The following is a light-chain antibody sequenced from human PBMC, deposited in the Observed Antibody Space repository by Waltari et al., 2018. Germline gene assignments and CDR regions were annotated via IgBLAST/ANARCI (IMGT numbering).Light chain of an antibody. Sequence: EIVLTQSPGTLSLSPGERATLSCRASQSVSSSYVPWYQQKPGQPPRLLIYGASSRATGLPDRFSGSGSGTDFTLTISRLEPDDFAVYYCQQYGSSLPWTFGQGTKVEIK. V-gene: IGKV3-20*01. CDR1: QSVSSSY. CDR3: QQYGSSLPWT. J-gene: IGKJ1*01. CDR2: GAS.